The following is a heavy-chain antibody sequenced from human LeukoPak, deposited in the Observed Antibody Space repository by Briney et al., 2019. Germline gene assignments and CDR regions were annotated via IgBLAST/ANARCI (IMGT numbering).Heavy chain of an antibody. J-gene: IGHJ5*02. CDR2: IIPIFGTA. Sequence: GASVKVSCKAPEGTFSSYAISWVRQAPGQGLEWMGGIIPIFGTANYAQKFQGRVTITADESTSTAYMELSSLRSEDTAVYYCARDYDFWSGYYRSKNWFDPWGQGTLVTVSS. D-gene: IGHD3-3*01. CDR1: EGTFSSYA. CDR3: ARDYDFWSGYYRSKNWFDP. V-gene: IGHV1-69*13.